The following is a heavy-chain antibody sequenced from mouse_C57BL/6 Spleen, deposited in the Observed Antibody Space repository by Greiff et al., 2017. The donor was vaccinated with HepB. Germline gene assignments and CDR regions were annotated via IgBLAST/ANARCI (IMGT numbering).Heavy chain of an antibody. D-gene: IGHD2-1*01. Sequence: QVQLQQSGPGLVQPSQSLSITCTVSGFSLTSYGVHWVRQSPGKGLEWLGVIWSGGSTDYNAAFISRLSISKDNSKSQVFFKMNSLQADDTAIYYCARTGEIYYGNYVGWYFDVWGTGTTVTVSS. CDR1: GFSLTSYG. CDR3: ARTGEIYYGNYVGWYFDV. V-gene: IGHV2-2*01. J-gene: IGHJ1*03. CDR2: IWSGGST.